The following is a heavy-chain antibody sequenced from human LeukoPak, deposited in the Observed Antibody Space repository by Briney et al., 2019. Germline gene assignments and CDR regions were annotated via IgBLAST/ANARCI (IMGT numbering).Heavy chain of an antibody. Sequence: ASVKVSCKASGYTFTGYYMHWVRQAPGQGLEWMGWINPNSGGTNYAQKFQGRVTMTRDMSTSTVYMELSSLRSEDTAVYYCARDRLDYGGYFDYWGQGTLVTVSS. D-gene: IGHD4-23*01. J-gene: IGHJ4*02. CDR3: ARDRLDYGGYFDY. CDR1: GYTFTGYY. V-gene: IGHV1-2*02. CDR2: INPNSGGT.